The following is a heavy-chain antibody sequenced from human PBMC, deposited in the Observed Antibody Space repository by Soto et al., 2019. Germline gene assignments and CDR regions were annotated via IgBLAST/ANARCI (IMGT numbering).Heavy chain of an antibody. J-gene: IGHJ6*02. Sequence: QVQLVQSGAEVKKPGASVKVSCKASGYTFTSYGISWVRQAPGQGLEWMGWIRAYNGNTNYAQKLQGRVTMTTDTPTSTANIELRSLRSDDLAVYYAARDLPTRDAWGQGTTVTVSS. V-gene: IGHV1-18*03. CDR1: GYTFTSYG. CDR3: ARDLPTRDA. CDR2: IRAYNGNT.